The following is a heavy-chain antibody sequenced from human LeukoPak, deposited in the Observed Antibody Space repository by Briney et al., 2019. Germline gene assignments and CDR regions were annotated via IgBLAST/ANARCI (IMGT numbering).Heavy chain of an antibody. CDR3: AKDAVSPGEDYFDP. CDR1: GGSRRGYY. Sequence: PSETLSLTCTVSGGSRRGYYWSWIRQTPGGRLEWIGYFYYTGLTRPSPSLESRVTIAGDTSKNLFSLSLTSMTAADTAIYYCAKDAVSPGEDYFDPWGPGMLVTVSS. J-gene: IGHJ5*02. D-gene: IGHD7-27*01. V-gene: IGHV4-59*01. CDR2: FYYTGLT.